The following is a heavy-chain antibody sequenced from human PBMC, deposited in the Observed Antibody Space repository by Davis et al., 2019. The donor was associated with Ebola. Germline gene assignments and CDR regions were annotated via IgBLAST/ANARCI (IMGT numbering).Heavy chain of an antibody. Sequence: DSVKGRFTISRDNAKSSLYLQMNSLRRDDTAIYYCAKLRSGWFLGPLESWGRGTLVTVSS. CDR3: AKLRSGWFLGPLES. J-gene: IGHJ4*02. D-gene: IGHD6-19*01. V-gene: IGHV3-48*01.